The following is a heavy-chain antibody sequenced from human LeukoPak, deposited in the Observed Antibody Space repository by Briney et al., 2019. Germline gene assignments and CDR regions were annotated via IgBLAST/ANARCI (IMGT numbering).Heavy chain of an antibody. J-gene: IGHJ3*02. CDR3: ARGLPHAFDI. D-gene: IGHD4-11*01. CDR1: GGSISSYY. Sequence: SETLSLTCTVSGGSISSYYWSWIRQPAGKGLGWIGRIYTSGSTNYNPSLKSRVTMSVDTSKNQFSLKLSSVTAADTAVYYCARGLPHAFDIWGQGTMVTVSS. V-gene: IGHV4-4*07. CDR2: IYTSGST.